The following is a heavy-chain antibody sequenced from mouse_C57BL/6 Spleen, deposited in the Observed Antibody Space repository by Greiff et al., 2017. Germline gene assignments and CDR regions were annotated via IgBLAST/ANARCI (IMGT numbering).Heavy chain of an antibody. CDR2: INPSSGYT. CDR3: ASHYDYNAWFAY. V-gene: IGHV1-4*01. Sequence: VQLQQSGAELARPGASVKMSCKASGYTFTSYTMHWVKQRPGQGLEWIGYINPSSGYTKYNQKFKDKATLTADKSSSTAYMQLSSLTSEDSAVYYCASHYDYNAWFAYWGQGTLVTVSA. J-gene: IGHJ3*01. CDR1: GYTFTSYT. D-gene: IGHD2-4*01.